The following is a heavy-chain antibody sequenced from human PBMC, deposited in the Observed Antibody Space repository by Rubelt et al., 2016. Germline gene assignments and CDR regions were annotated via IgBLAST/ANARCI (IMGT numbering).Heavy chain of an antibody. J-gene: IGHJ4*02. CDR1: GFSFSNYG. Sequence: EVQLVESGGGLVQPGGSLRLSCAASGFSFSNYGVSWVRQAPGKGLEWVSTLSSAGVSTFYADSVKGRFTISRDTSRNTLFLQMKSLCAGDTAVYYCAKDSAYSSSSAYYFDSWGQGTLVTVSS. D-gene: IGHD6-6*01. CDR3: AKDSAYSSSSAYYFDS. V-gene: IGHV3-23*04. CDR2: LSSAGVST.